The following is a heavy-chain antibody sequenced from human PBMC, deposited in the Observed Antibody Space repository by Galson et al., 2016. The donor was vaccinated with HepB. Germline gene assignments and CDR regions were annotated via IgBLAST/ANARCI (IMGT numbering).Heavy chain of an antibody. V-gene: IGHV4-30-2*01. D-gene: IGHD3-3*01. CDR2: MYHSGST. CDR3: ATIDHLQFLEWAPFDY. J-gene: IGHJ4*02. Sequence: TLSLTCTVSRGSLSSGGNSWNWIRQPPGKGLEWIGYMYHSGSTYYNPSLKSRVTISVDRSKNQFSLKLSSVTAADTAVYYCATIDHLQFLEWAPFDYWGQGILVTVSS. CDR1: RGSLSSGGNS.